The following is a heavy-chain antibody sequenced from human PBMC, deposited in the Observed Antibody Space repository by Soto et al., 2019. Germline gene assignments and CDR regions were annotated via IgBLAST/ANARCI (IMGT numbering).Heavy chain of an antibody. Sequence: PARGLEWVAAISGSGHATYYTQSVRGRFTISRDKSKKTVFLQMNKLRTEDTAIYYCAKGRYFDSSGGCANYWGLGTLVTVSS. CDR2: ISGSGHAT. V-gene: IGHV3-23*01. J-gene: IGHJ4*01. CDR3: AKGRYFDSSGGCANY. D-gene: IGHD3-22*01.